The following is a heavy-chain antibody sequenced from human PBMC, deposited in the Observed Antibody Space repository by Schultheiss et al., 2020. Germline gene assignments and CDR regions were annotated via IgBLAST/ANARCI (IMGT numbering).Heavy chain of an antibody. CDR3: ARGLPTAGDSFDV. CDR1: GFTVSSNY. D-gene: IGHD6-13*01. J-gene: IGHJ3*01. Sequence: GGSLRLSCAASGFTVSSNYMSWVRQGPGKGLEWVSVTYSSGSTFYADSVKGRFTISRDTSKNSLFLQLSSLRAEDSAVYFCARGLPTAGDSFDVWGQGTMVTVAS. CDR2: TYSSGST. V-gene: IGHV3-66*01.